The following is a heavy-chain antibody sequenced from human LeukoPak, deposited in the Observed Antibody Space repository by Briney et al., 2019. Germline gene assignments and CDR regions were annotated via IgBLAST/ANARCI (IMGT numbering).Heavy chain of an antibody. CDR1: GFTFSSYW. CDR3: AKDLRYSSGWDAFDI. J-gene: IGHJ3*02. D-gene: IGHD6-19*01. V-gene: IGHV3-74*01. CDR2: INSDGTGT. Sequence: GGSLRLSCAASGFTFSSYWMHWVRQAPGKGLVWVSRINSDGTGTSYADSVKGRFTISRDNSKNTLYLQMSSLRAEDTAVYYCAKDLRYSSGWDAFDIWGQGTMVTVSS.